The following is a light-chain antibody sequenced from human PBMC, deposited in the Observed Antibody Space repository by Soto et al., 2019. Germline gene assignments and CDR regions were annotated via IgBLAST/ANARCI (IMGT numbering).Light chain of an antibody. CDR1: SSDVGGYNY. J-gene: IGLJ1*01. CDR2: DVS. Sequence: QSVLTQPACVSGSPGQSITISCTGTSSDVGGYNYVSWYQQHPGKAPKLMIYDVSNRPSGVSNRFSGSKSGNTASLTISGLQSEDEADYYCSSYTSSSPYVFGTGTKLTVL. V-gene: IGLV2-14*01. CDR3: SSYTSSSPYV.